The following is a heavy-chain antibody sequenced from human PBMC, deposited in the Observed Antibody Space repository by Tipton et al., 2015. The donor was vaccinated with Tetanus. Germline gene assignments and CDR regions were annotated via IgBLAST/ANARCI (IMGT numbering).Heavy chain of an antibody. J-gene: IGHJ6*02. V-gene: IGHV3-23*01. Sequence: SLRLSCAASGLAFSSYWMHWVRQAPGKGLVWVSAISGSGGSTYYADSVKGRFTISRDNSKNTLYLQMNSLNTEDTAVYYCASHFWTGYYIRGSYYYGMDVWGQGTTVIVSS. D-gene: IGHD3/OR15-3a*01. CDR3: ASHFWTGYYIRGSYYYGMDV. CDR1: GLAFSSYW. CDR2: ISGSGGST.